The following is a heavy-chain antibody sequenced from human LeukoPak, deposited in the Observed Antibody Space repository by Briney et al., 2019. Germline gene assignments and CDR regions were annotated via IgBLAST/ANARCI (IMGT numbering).Heavy chain of an antibody. V-gene: IGHV1-69*13. CDR3: ARDRRPELYYYGSGSFNTSYYFDY. Sequence: SVKVSCRASGGTFSSYAISWVRQAPGQGLEWMGGIIPIFGTANYAQKFQGRVTITADESTSTAYMELSSLRSEDTAVYYCARDRRPELYYYGSGSFNTSYYFDYWGQGTLVTVSS. CDR2: IIPIFGTA. CDR1: GGTFSSYA. D-gene: IGHD3-10*01. J-gene: IGHJ4*02.